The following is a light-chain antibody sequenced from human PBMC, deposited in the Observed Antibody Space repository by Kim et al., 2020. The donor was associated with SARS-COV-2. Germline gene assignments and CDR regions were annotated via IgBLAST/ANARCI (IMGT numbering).Light chain of an antibody. CDR2: EAS. J-gene: IGKJ1*01. CDR1: QSISGW. V-gene: IGKV1-5*03. Sequence: AAVGGRVTITCRASQSISGWLAWHQQKPGKAPKVLIYEASSLESGVSSRFTGSGSGTEFTLTISSLQPDDFATYYCQQYNTYPWTFGQGTKADIK. CDR3: QQYNTYPWT.